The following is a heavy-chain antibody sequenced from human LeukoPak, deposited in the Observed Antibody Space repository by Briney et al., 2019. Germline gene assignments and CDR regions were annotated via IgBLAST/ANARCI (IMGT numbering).Heavy chain of an antibody. CDR1: GYTFTSYD. Sequence: ASVKVSCKASGYTFTSYDINWVRQAAGQGLEWMGWINPNSGGTNYAQKFQGRVTMTRDTSISTAYMELRRLRSDDTAVYYCARDSSGSYRIAFDKWGQGTMVTVSS. D-gene: IGHD1-26*01. CDR2: INPNSGGT. V-gene: IGHV1-2*02. J-gene: IGHJ3*02. CDR3: ARDSSGSYRIAFDK.